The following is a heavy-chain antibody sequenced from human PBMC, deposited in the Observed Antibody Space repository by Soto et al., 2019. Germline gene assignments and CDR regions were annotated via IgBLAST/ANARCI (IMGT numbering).Heavy chain of an antibody. CDR2: IHPNTGGT. J-gene: IGHJ6*04. D-gene: IGHD6-19*01. Sequence: QVQLVQSGAEVRKPGASVKVSCKASGYPYTNSYMHWVRQAPGQGLGWMGWIHPNTGGTNYAQKFQGRVTMTRDTSVSTVYMELNRLTSDDTAIYFCASDFRTRGWFRQAGNFAMDVWGKGTTVTVSP. V-gene: IGHV1-2*02. CDR3: ASDFRTRGWFRQAGNFAMDV. CDR1: GYPYTNSY.